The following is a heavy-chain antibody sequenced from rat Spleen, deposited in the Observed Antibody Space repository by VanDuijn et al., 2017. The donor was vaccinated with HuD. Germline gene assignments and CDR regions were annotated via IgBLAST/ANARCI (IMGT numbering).Heavy chain of an antibody. Sequence: QVQLTESGPGLVQPSQTLSLNCTVSGFALTSYTVSCVRQPPGKGLEWLGIIWGDGSTNYNSALKSRLSISRDTSKNQVFLKMNSLQTDDTGTYYCTRDTMMVIIGDYWGQGVMVTVSS. V-gene: IGHV2-15*01. J-gene: IGHJ2*01. D-gene: IGHD1-12*03. CDR2: IWGDGST. CDR3: TRDTMMVIIGDY. CDR1: GFALTSYT.